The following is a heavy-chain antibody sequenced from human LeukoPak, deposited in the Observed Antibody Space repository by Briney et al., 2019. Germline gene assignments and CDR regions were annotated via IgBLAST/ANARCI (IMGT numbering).Heavy chain of an antibody. J-gene: IGHJ4*02. D-gene: IGHD3-22*01. CDR2: IRSKANSYAT. V-gene: IGHV3-73*01. CDR3: TRLSADDSSGYYYY. CDR1: GFTFSGSA. Sequence: PGGSLRLSCEASGFTFSGSAIHWVRQASGKGLEWVGRIRSKANSYATVCAASVKGRFTISRDDSKNMAYLQMNSLKTEDTAVYYCTRLSADDSSGYYYYWGQGTLVTVSS.